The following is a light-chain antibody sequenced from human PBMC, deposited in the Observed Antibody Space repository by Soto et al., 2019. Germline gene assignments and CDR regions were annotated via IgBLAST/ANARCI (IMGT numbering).Light chain of an antibody. CDR2: DAS. CDR3: QQRSNWPRVT. Sequence: EIVLTQSPATLSLSPGERATLSCRASQSVSSYLAWYQQKPGQAPRLLIYDASNRATGIPARFSGSGSGTDFPLTISRLEPEDFAVYYCQQRSNWPRVTFGGGTKVEIK. J-gene: IGKJ4*01. CDR1: QSVSSY. V-gene: IGKV3-11*01.